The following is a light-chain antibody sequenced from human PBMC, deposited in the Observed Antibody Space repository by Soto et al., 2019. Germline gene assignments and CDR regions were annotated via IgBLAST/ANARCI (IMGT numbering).Light chain of an antibody. CDR1: QSGINRY. J-gene: IGKJ1*01. CDR3: QQYGSSPWT. CDR2: GAS. Sequence: EIVLTQSPGTLSLSPGERATLSCRAGQSGINRYLAWYQQKPGQAPRVISYGASSRATGILDTFSGSGSGTDFTHTISRREPEDFALYYGQQYGSSPWTFGEGTKVEVK. V-gene: IGKV3-20*01.